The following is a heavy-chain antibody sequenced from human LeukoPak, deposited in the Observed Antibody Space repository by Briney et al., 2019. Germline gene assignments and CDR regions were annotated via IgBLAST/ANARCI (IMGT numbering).Heavy chain of an antibody. CDR3: ARVDESIKDY. J-gene: IGHJ4*02. D-gene: IGHD3/OR15-3a*01. CDR2: MNPNSGNT. CDR1: GYTFTSYD. V-gene: IGHV1-8*01. Sequence: ASVKVSCTASGYTFTSYDINWVRQATGQGLEWMGWMNPNSGNTGYPQKFQGRVTMTRNTSISTAYMELSSLRSEDTAVCCCARVDESIKDYWGQGTLVTVSS.